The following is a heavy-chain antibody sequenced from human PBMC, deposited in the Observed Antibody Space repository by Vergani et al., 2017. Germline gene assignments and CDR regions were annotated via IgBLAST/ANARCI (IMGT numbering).Heavy chain of an antibody. D-gene: IGHD3-10*01. CDR1: GFTFSSYA. Sequence: EVQLLESGGGLVQPGGSLRLSCAASGFTFSSYAMSWVRQAPGKGLEWVSAISGSGGSTYYADSVKGRFTISRDNSKNTLYLQMNSLRAEVTAVYYCAKTVHYYYYMDVWGKWTTVTVSS. J-gene: IGHJ6*03. CDR2: ISGSGGST. CDR3: AKTVHYYYYMDV. V-gene: IGHV3-23*01.